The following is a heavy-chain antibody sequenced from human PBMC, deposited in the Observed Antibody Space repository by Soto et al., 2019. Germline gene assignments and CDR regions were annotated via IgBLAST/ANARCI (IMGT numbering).Heavy chain of an antibody. CDR3: AREGAREYSSPSGRKNNYYYYGMDV. CDR2: INPNSGGT. J-gene: IGHJ6*02. CDR1: GYAFTGYY. D-gene: IGHD6-6*01. Sequence: GASVKVSCKASGYAFTGYYMHWVRQAPGQGLEWMGWINPNSGGTNYAQKFQGRVTMTRDTSISTAYMELSRLRSDDTAVYYCAREGAREYSSPSGRKNNYYYYGMDVWGQGTTVTVSS. V-gene: IGHV1-2*02.